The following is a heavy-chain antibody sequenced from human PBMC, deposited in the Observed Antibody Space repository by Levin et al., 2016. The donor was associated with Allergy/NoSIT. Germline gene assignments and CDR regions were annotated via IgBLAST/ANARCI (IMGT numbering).Heavy chain of an antibody. CDR3: ARDPYGYYYYGMDV. D-gene: IGHD4-17*01. V-gene: IGHV3-30-3*01. Sequence: GSLRLSCAASGFTFSSYAMHWVRQAPGKGLEWVAVISYDASNKYYADSVKGRFTISRDNSKNTLYLQMNSLRAEDTAVYCCARDPYGYYYYGMDVWGQGTTVTVSS. J-gene: IGHJ6*02. CDR2: ISYDASNK. CDR1: GFTFSSYA.